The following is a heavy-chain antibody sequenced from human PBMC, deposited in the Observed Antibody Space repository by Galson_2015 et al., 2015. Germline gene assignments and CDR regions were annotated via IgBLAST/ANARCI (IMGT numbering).Heavy chain of an antibody. J-gene: IGHJ6*02. D-gene: IGHD6-13*01. Sequence: SLRLSCAASGFTFSSYSMNWVRQAPGKGLEWVSSISSSSSYIYYADSVKGRFTISRDNAKNSLYLQMNSLRAEDTAVYYCARDREAAADYGMAVWGQGPAVTVSS. CDR1: GFTFSSYS. CDR3: ARDREAAADYGMAV. CDR2: ISSSSSYI. V-gene: IGHV3-21*01.